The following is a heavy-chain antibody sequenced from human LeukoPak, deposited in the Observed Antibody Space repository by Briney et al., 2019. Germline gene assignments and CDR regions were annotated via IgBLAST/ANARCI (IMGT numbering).Heavy chain of an antibody. V-gene: IGHV1-69-2*01. J-gene: IGHJ3*02. Sequence: ASVKVSCKATGYTFTSYGISWVQQAPGKGLEWMGRVDPEDGETIYAEKFQGRVTITADTSTDTAYMELSSLRSEDTAVYYCATPMVVPAALGLDAFDIWGQGTMVTVSS. CDR3: ATPMVVPAALGLDAFDI. D-gene: IGHD2-2*01. CDR2: VDPEDGET. CDR1: GYTFTSYG.